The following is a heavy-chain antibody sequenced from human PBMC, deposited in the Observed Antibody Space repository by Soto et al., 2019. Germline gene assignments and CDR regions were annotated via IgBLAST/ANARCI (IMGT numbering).Heavy chain of an antibody. CDR2: INSDGSSI. J-gene: IGHJ4*02. Sequence: EVQLVESGGDLVQPGGFLRLSCATSGFTFSRYWMHWVRQVPGKGLVWVSRINSDGSSISYSDSVKGRCTISRDTAKNTLYLQMNSLRVEDTAVYYCARLPVDTITSLDYWGQGTLVTVSS. CDR3: ARLPVDTITSLDY. V-gene: IGHV3-74*01. CDR1: GFTFSRYW. D-gene: IGHD3-3*01.